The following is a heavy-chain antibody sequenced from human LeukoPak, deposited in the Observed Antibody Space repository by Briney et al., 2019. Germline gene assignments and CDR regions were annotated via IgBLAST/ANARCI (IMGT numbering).Heavy chain of an antibody. CDR1: GFTFSSYA. J-gene: IGHJ4*02. Sequence: GGSLRLSCAASGFTFSSYAMHWVRQAPGKGLEWVAVISYDGSNKYYADSVKGRFTISRDNSKNTLYLQMNSLRAEDTAVYYCAVHNSGFCYWGQGTQVTVSS. D-gene: IGHD3-22*01. CDR3: AVHNSGFCY. CDR2: ISYDGSNK. V-gene: IGHV3-30*04.